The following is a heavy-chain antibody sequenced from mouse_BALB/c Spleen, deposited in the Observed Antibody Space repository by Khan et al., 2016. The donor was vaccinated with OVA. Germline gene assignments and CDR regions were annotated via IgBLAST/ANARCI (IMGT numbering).Heavy chain of an antibody. Sequence: VQLQESGPELVRPGVSVKISCKGSGYTFTDYAMHWVKQSHAKSLEWIGLISTYSGNTNYKQKFKGKATMTVDKSSSTAYMELARLTSEDAAIYYCTGPAYDGYYDYWGQGTTLTVSS. J-gene: IGHJ2*01. CDR1: GYTFTDYA. D-gene: IGHD2-3*01. V-gene: IGHV1S137*01. CDR2: ISTYSGNT. CDR3: TGPAYDGYYDY.